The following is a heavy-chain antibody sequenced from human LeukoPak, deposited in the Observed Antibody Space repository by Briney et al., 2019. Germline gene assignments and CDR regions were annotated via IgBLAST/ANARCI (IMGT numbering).Heavy chain of an antibody. V-gene: IGHV1-18*01. CDR3: ARGFGVAVAGTDFDY. CDR1: GYTFTSYG. D-gene: IGHD6-19*01. Sequence: ASVKVSCKASGYTFTSYGISWVRQAPGQGLEWMGWISGYNGNTNYAQKLQGRVTMTTDTSTTTVYMELRSLRSDDTAVYYCARGFGVAVAGTDFDYWGQGTLVTVSS. J-gene: IGHJ4*02. CDR2: ISGYNGNT.